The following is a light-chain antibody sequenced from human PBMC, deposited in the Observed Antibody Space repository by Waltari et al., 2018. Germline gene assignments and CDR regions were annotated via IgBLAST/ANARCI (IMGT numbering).Light chain of an antibody. CDR3: LSYTTSDTYV. J-gene: IGLJ1*01. Sequence: SALPQPASVSGSPGQSISLPCPGSSSDGGRSDYSPWYQQHPNKAPKLLIYDVTQRPSGISHRFSGSKSGYTASLTISGLQSEDEADYYCLSYTTSDTYVFGSGTRVTVL. CDR1: SSDGGRSDY. V-gene: IGLV2-14*03. CDR2: DVT.